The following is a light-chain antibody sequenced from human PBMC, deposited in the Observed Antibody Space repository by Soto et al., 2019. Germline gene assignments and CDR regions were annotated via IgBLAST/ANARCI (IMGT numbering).Light chain of an antibody. V-gene: IGKV1-5*03. CDR2: KAS. Sequence: DIQMTQSPSTLSGSVGDRVTITCRASQTISSWLAWYQQKPGKAPKLLIYKASTLKSGVPSRFSGSGSGTEFTLAISCRQPDDCATYYCQHYNIYSASVDQGTKVELK. CDR3: QHYNIYSAS. J-gene: IGKJ1*01. CDR1: QTISSW.